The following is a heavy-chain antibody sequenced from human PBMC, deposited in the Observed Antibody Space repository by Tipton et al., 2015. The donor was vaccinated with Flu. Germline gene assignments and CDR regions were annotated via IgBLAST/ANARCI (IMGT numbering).Heavy chain of an antibody. CDR1: GGTFSSYA. Sequence: QVQLVQSGAEVKKPGSSVKVSCKASGGTFSSYAISWVRQAPGQGLEWMGGIIPILGIANYAQKFQGRVTITADESTSTAYMELSSLRSEDTAVYYCARGTPDYGGSGDAFDIWGQGTMVTVSS. CDR2: IIPILGIA. J-gene: IGHJ3*02. D-gene: IGHD4-23*01. V-gene: IGHV1-69*01. CDR3: ARGTPDYGGSGDAFDI.